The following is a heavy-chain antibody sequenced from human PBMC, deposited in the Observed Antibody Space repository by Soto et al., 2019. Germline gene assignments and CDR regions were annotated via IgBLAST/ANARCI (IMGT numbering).Heavy chain of an antibody. CDR2: VTGSGSST. CDR3: AKDVGMTTVTTSDF. D-gene: IGHD4-17*01. J-gene: IGHJ4*02. V-gene: IGHV3-23*01. CDR1: GFTFSSYA. Sequence: GGSLRLSCAASGFTFSSYAMSWVRQSPGKGLEWVSAVTGSGSSTCYADSVKGRFIISRDNSKNTLYLQMNSLRADDTALYYCAKDVGMTTVTTSDFWGQGTLVTVSS.